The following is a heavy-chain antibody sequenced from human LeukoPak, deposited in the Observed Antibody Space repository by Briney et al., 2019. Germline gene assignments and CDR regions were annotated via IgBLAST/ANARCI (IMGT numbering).Heavy chain of an antibody. CDR2: ISGSGGST. CDR3: AKDDYYDFWSGYYATFDY. V-gene: IGHV3-23*01. CDR1: GFTFSSYA. Sequence: GGSLRLSCAASGFTFSSYAMSWVRKAPGKGLEWVSAISGSGGSTYYADSVKGRFTISRDNSKNTLYLQMNSLRAEDTAVYYFAKDDYYDFWSGYYATFDYWGQGTLVTVSS. D-gene: IGHD3-3*01. J-gene: IGHJ4*02.